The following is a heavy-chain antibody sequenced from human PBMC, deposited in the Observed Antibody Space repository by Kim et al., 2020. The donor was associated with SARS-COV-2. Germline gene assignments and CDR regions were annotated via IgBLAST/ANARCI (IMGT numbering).Heavy chain of an antibody. CDR2: TYYRSKWYN. V-gene: IGHV6-1*01. D-gene: IGHD3-10*01. CDR3: ARNLGDPLYYYYYYGLDV. CDR1: GDSVSSNSVA. J-gene: IGHJ6*02. Sequence: SQTLSLTCAISGDSVSSNSVAWNWIRQSPSRGLEWLGRTYYRSKWYNDYAVSVKSRITINPDTSKNQFSLQLNSVTPEDTAVYYCARNLGDPLYYYYYYGLDVWGQGTTVTVSS.